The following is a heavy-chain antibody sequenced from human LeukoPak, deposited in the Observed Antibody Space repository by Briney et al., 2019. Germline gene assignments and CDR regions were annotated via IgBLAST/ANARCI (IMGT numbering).Heavy chain of an antibody. D-gene: IGHD1-14*01. CDR3: ARVGNDHLDY. CDR2: INHSGST. V-gene: IGHV4-34*01. Sequence: SETLSLTCAVYGGSFSGYYWSWIRQPPGKGLEWIGEINHSGSTNYNPSLKSRVTISVDTSKNQFSLKLSSVTAADTAVYYRARVGNDHLDYWGQGTLVTVSS. J-gene: IGHJ4*02. CDR1: GGSFSGYY.